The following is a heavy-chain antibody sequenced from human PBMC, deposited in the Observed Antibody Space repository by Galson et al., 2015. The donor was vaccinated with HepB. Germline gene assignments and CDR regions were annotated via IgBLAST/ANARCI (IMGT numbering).Heavy chain of an antibody. J-gene: IGHJ4*02. CDR3: ARERMVRGVISH. Sequence: SLRLSCAASGFTFSSYAMHWVRQAPGKGLEWVAVISYDGSNKYYADSVKGRFTISRDSSKNTLYLQMNSLRAEDTAVYYCARERMVRGVISHWGQGTLVTVSS. CDR2: ISYDGSNK. D-gene: IGHD3-10*01. CDR1: GFTFSSYA. V-gene: IGHV3-30-3*01.